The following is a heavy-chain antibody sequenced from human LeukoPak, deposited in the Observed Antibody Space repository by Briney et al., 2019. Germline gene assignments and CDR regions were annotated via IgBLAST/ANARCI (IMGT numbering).Heavy chain of an antibody. J-gene: IGHJ4*02. CDR2: IIPILGIA. V-gene: IGHV1-69*04. D-gene: IGHD2-2*01. CDR1: GGTFSSYA. CDR3: ARDRGYCSSTSCVYYFDY. Sequence: ASVKVSCKASGGTFSSYAISWVRQAPGQGLEWMGRIIPILGIANYAQKFQGRVTITADESTSTAYMELSSLRSEDTAVYYCARDRGYCSSTSCVYYFDYWGQGTLVTVSS.